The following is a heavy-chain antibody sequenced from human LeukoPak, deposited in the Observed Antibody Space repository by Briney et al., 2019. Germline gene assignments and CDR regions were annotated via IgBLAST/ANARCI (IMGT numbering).Heavy chain of an antibody. CDR1: GFTVSSNY. J-gene: IGHJ4*02. Sequence: GGSLRLSCAASGFTVSSNYMSWVRQAPGKGLEWVSVTYSGGSTYYADSVKGRFTISRDNSKNTLYLQMNSLRAEDTAVYYCAREPYYDSSVDYWGQGTLVTVSS. CDR3: AREPYYDSSVDY. V-gene: IGHV3-66*02. CDR2: TYSGGST. D-gene: IGHD3-22*01.